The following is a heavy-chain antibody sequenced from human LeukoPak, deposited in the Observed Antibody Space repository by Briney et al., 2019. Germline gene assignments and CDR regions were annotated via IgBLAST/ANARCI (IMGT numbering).Heavy chain of an antibody. J-gene: IGHJ4*02. D-gene: IGHD4-17*01. V-gene: IGHV3-30*02. CDR3: ARYSGNYGLDY. CDR2: ILSDGSSN. CDR1: AFTCSNYV. Sequence: PAESLSLSCAASAFTCSNYVIDWDRQPQGKWREWESLILSDGSSNSYTDSGRGPLTTSRDNSKKTLYLQMNSLRAEDKAVYSCARYSGNYGLDYWGQGTLVTVSS.